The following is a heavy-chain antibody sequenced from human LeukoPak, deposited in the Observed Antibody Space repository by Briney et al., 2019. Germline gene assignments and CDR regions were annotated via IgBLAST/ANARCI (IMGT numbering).Heavy chain of an antibody. D-gene: IGHD2-2*01. V-gene: IGHV3-33*01. CDR1: GFTFSTSG. J-gene: IGHJ6*02. CDR3: ARDPSYCSSTSCYVGSPLYYYYPMDV. Sequence: GRSLRLSCAASGFTFSTSGMHWVRQAPGKGLEWVAVIWSDGSNKHYADSVKGRFTISRDNSENTLYLQMNSLRAEDTAVYYCARDPSYCSSTSCYVGSPLYYYYPMDVWGQGTTVTVSS. CDR2: IWSDGSNK.